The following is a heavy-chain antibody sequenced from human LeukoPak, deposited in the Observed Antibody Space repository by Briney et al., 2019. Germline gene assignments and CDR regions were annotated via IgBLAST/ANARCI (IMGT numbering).Heavy chain of an antibody. V-gene: IGHV1-69*13. CDR3: ARSMYYDILTGWVPGYYYMDV. D-gene: IGHD3-9*01. Sequence: SVKVSCKASGGTFSSYAISWVRQAPGQGREWMGGIIPIFGTANYAQKFQGRVTITADESTSTAYMELSSLRSEDTAVYYCARSMYYDILTGWVPGYYYMDVWGKGTTVTISS. J-gene: IGHJ6*03. CDR1: GGTFSSYA. CDR2: IIPIFGTA.